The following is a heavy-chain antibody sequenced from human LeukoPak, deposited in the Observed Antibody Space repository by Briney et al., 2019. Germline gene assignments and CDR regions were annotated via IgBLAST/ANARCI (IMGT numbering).Heavy chain of an antibody. CDR1: GYTFTSYD. CDR3: ARWRASGSYTRGDY. J-gene: IGHJ4*02. Sequence: ASVKVSCKASGYTFTSYDINWVRPATGQGLAWMGWMNPNSGNTGNAHKFQGRVTMTRNTSISTAYMELGSLRSEDTAVYYCARWRASGSYTRGDYWGQGTLVTVS. V-gene: IGHV1-8*01. D-gene: IGHD1-26*01. CDR2: MNPNSGNT.